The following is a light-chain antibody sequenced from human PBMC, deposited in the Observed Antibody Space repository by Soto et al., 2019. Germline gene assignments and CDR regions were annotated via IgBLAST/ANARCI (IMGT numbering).Light chain of an antibody. Sequence: EIVLTQSPGTLSLSPGERATLSCRASQSVSSRNLAWYRQKPGQAPRLLIYGASNRATGIPDRFSGSGSGTDFTLTISRMEHEDFAVYYCLRYGDSPPAYTFGQGTKLEIK. CDR3: LRYGDSPPAYT. CDR2: GAS. J-gene: IGKJ2*01. CDR1: QSVSSRN. V-gene: IGKV3-20*01.